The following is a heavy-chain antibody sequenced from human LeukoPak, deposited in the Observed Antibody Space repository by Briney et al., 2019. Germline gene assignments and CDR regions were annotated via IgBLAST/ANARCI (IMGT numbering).Heavy chain of an antibody. J-gene: IGHJ4*02. D-gene: IGHD5-12*01. V-gene: IGHV1-2*02. CDR1: GYTFTGYY. Sequence: ASVKVSCKASGYTFTGYYMHWVRQAPGQGLEWMGWINPNSGGTNYAQKFQGRVTMTRDTSISTAYMELSRLRSDDTAVYYCARGESGYDYDHFDYWGQGTLVTVSS. CDR3: ARGESGYDYDHFDY. CDR2: INPNSGGT.